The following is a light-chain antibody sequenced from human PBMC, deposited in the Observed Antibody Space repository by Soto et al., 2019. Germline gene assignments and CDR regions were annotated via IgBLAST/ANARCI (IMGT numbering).Light chain of an antibody. Sequence: QSALTQPASVSGSPGQSVTISCTGTSNDVGGYNYVSWYQQHPGKAPKLVIYEVSHRPSVISGRFSGSKSGNTASLTISRLQVDDEADYFCSSYTTSSPYVFGAGTKLTVL. CDR1: SNDVGGYNY. V-gene: IGLV2-14*01. J-gene: IGLJ1*01. CDR2: EVS. CDR3: SSYTTSSPYV.